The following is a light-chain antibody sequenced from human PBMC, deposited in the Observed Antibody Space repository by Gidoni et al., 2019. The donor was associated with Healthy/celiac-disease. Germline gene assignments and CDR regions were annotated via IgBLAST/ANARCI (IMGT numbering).Light chain of an antibody. Sequence: DIQMTQYPSTLSASVGDRVTITCRASQSISSWLAWYQQKPGKAHKLLIYDASSLESGVPSRFSGSGSGTEFTLTISSLQPDDFATYYCQQYNSYPYTFGQGTKLEIK. CDR3: QQYNSYPYT. J-gene: IGKJ2*01. CDR1: QSISSW. CDR2: DAS. V-gene: IGKV1-5*01.